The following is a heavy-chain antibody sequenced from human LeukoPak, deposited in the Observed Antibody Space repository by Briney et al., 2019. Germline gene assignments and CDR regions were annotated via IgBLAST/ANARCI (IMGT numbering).Heavy chain of an antibody. CDR3: AKGQSYSSSSWAFDY. J-gene: IGHJ4*02. V-gene: IGHV3-9*03. CDR1: GFTFDDYA. CDR2: ISWNSGNI. D-gene: IGHD6-6*01. Sequence: PGRSLRLSCAASGFTFDDYAMHWVRQAPGKGLEWVSGISWNSGNIGYADSVKGRFTISRDNAKNSLYLQMNSLRPEDMALYYCAKGQSYSSSSWAFDYWGQGTLVTVSS.